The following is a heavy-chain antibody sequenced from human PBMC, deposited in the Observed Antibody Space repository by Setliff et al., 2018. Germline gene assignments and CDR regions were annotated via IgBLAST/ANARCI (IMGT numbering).Heavy chain of an antibody. Sequence: PGGSLRLSCAASGFTFSNYWMSWVRQAPGKGLEWVANIKQDGSEKYYVDSVKGRFTISRDNAKNSLYLQMNSLRAEDTAVYYCANTQRSTSSECWGQGTLVTVSS. CDR1: GFTFSNYW. D-gene: IGHD6-6*01. V-gene: IGHV3-7*03. CDR3: ANTQRSTSSEC. J-gene: IGHJ4*02. CDR2: IKQDGSEK.